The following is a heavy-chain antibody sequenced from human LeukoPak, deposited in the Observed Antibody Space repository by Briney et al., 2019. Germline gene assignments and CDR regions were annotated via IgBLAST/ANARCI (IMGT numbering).Heavy chain of an antibody. Sequence: GGSLRLSCGGSGFTFSSYAMSWVRQAPGKGLEWVSAISGSGTDTFYANSVKGRFTISRDNSKNTLYLQMNSLKAEDTAVYYCAKHLRTNFWFFDHWGQGTLVTVSS. J-gene: IGHJ4*02. CDR2: ISGSGTDT. D-gene: IGHD3-9*01. V-gene: IGHV3-23*01. CDR3: AKHLRTNFWFFDH. CDR1: GFTFSSYA.